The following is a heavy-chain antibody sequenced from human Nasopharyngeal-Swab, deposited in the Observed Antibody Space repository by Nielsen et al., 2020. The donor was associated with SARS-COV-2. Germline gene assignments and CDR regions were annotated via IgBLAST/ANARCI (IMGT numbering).Heavy chain of an antibody. CDR2: ISAYNGNT. CDR1: GYTFTSYG. D-gene: IGHD3-16*02. J-gene: IGHJ5*02. Sequence: ASVKVSCKASGYTFTSYGISWVRQAPGQGLEWMGWISAYNGNTNYAQKLQGRVTMTTDTSTSIAYMELRSLRSDDTAVYYCARDGTTNLYDYVWGSYRPKTNWFDPWGQGTLVTVSS. V-gene: IGHV1-18*01. CDR3: ARDGTTNLYDYVWGSYRPKTNWFDP.